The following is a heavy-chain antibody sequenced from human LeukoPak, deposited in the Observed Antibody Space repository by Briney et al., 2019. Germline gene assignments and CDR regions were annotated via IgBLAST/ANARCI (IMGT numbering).Heavy chain of an antibody. CDR3: ARVSSGSSDY. Sequence: GGSLRLSCAASGFTFDDYAMHWVRQAPGQGLEWVSGISWSSGTIAYADSVKGRFTISRDNSKNTLYLQMNSLRAEDTAVYYCARVSSGSSDYWGQGTLVTVSS. CDR1: GFTFDDYA. J-gene: IGHJ4*02. D-gene: IGHD3-10*01. CDR2: ISWSSGTI. V-gene: IGHV3-9*01.